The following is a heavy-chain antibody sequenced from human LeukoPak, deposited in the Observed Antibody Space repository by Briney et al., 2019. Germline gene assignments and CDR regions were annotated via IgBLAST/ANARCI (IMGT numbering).Heavy chain of an antibody. D-gene: IGHD3-10*01. J-gene: IGHJ4*02. V-gene: IGHV4-34*01. Sequence: PSETLSLTCAVYGGSFSAYYWSWIRQPPGKGLEWIWSIYYSGSTYYNPSLKSRVTISVDTSKNQFSLKLSSVTAADTAVYYCASTYYYGSGSYSQIHDYWGQGTLVTVSS. CDR1: GGSFSAYY. CDR3: ASTYYYGSGSYSQIHDY. CDR2: IYYSGST.